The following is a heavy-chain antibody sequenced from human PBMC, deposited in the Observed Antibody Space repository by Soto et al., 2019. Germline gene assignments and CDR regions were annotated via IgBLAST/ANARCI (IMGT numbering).Heavy chain of an antibody. D-gene: IGHD6-6*01. J-gene: IGHJ4*02. CDR1: GGSISSGGSS. Sequence: SETLSLTCAVSGGSISSGGSSWTWIRQPPGKGLEWIGYIYYSGSTNYNPSLKSRVTISVDTSKNQFSLKLSSVTAADTAVYYCARSSIAPRLFMYPFDYWGQGTLVTVSS. CDR2: IYYSGST. CDR3: ARSSIAPRLFMYPFDY. V-gene: IGHV4-30-2*03.